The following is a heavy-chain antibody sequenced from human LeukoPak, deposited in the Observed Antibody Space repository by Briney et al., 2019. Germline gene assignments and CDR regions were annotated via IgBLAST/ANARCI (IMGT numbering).Heavy chain of an antibody. J-gene: IGHJ4*02. Sequence: GGSLRLSCAASEFTFSSYWMHWVRQAPGKGLVWVSRINSDGSSTNYADSVKGRFTISRDNAKNTLYLQMNSLRAEDTAVYYCARVCFYSSGNKSNRVDYWGQGTLVTVSS. CDR1: EFTFSSYW. CDR3: ARVCFYSSGNKSNRVDY. D-gene: IGHD6-19*01. CDR2: INSDGSST. V-gene: IGHV3-74*01.